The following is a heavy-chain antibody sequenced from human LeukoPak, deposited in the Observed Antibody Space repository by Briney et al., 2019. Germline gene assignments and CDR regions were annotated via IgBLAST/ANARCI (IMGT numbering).Heavy chain of an antibody. Sequence: SETLSLTCTVSGGSISSGDYYWSWIRQPPGKGLEWIGYIYYSGSIYYNPSLKSRVTISVDTSKNQFSLKLSSVTAADTAVYYCARVNYYYYYMDVWGKGTTVTVSS. J-gene: IGHJ6*03. CDR2: IYYSGSI. CDR3: ARVNYYYYYMDV. V-gene: IGHV4-30-4*08. CDR1: GGSISSGDYY.